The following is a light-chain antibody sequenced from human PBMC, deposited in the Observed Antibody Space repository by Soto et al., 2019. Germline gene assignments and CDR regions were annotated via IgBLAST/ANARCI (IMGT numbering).Light chain of an antibody. CDR2: EVD. Sequence: SALPPPASVSGSPGQSITISCSGTSSDVGGYDHVSWYQQHPGKGPKLIIHEVDNRPSGVSLRFSGSKSGDTASLTISGLHPEDEADYYCSSYSSSSTLYVFGTGTKVTVL. J-gene: IGLJ1*01. CDR3: SSYSSSSTLYV. V-gene: IGLV2-14*01. CDR1: SSDVGGYDH.